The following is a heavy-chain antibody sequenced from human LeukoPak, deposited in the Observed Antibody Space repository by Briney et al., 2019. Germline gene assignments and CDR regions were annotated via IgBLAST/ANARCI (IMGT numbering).Heavy chain of an antibody. J-gene: IGHJ4*02. Sequence: GASVKVSCKASGYTFTSYGISWVRQAPGQGLEWMGWISAYNGNTNYAQKLQGRVTMTTDTSTSTAYMELRSLRSDGTAVYYCARDRYYGSGKRYFDYWGQGTLVTVSS. D-gene: IGHD3-10*01. CDR3: ARDRYYGSGKRYFDY. V-gene: IGHV1-18*01. CDR1: GYTFTSYG. CDR2: ISAYNGNT.